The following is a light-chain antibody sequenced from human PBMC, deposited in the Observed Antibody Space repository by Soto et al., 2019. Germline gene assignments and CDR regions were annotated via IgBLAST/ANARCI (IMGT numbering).Light chain of an antibody. J-gene: IGKJ4*01. CDR2: AAS. V-gene: IGKV3-15*01. CDR1: QSVSNN. CDR3: QQYNNWPPLT. Sequence: EIVMSQSPATLSVSPGERATLSCRARQSVSNNLAWYQQKPGQAPRLLIYAASTRATGIPARFSGSGSATEFTLTISSLQSEDFAVYYCQQYNNWPPLTFGGGTKVEIK.